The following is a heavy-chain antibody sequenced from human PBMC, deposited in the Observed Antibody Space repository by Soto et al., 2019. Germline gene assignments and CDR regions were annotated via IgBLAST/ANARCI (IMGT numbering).Heavy chain of an antibody. V-gene: IGHV3-53*01. CDR3: ARESGYCSGGSCYSNAFDI. CDR1: GFTFSSYG. D-gene: IGHD2-15*01. CDR2: IYSGGST. Sequence: GVLRLSCAASGFTFSSYGMHWVRQAPGKGLEWVSVIYSGGSTYYADSVKGRFTISRDNSKNTLYLQMNSLRAEDTAVYYCARESGYCSGGSCYSNAFDIWGQGTMVTVSS. J-gene: IGHJ3*02.